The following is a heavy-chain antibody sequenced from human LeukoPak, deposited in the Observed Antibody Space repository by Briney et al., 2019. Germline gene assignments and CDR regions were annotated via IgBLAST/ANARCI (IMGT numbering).Heavy chain of an antibody. Sequence: PSETLSLTCTVSGGSISSSSYYWGWLRQPPGKGLEWIGSIYYSGSTYYNPSLKSRVTISVDTSKNQFSLKLSSVTAADTAVYYCARHLQVLRYFDWSYYFDYWGQGTLVTVSS. V-gene: IGHV4-39*01. D-gene: IGHD3-9*01. J-gene: IGHJ4*02. CDR1: GGSISSSSYY. CDR2: IYYSGST. CDR3: ARHLQVLRYFDWSYYFDY.